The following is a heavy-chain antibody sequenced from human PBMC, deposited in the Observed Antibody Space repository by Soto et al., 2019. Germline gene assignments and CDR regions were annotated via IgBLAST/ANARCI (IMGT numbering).Heavy chain of an antibody. CDR3: ARGERGYSYCYDIYYYYGMDV. D-gene: IGHD5-18*01. J-gene: IGHJ6*04. Sequence: SVKVSCKASGGTFSSYAISWVRQAPGQGLEWMGGIIPIFGTANYAQKFQGRVTITADESTSTAYMELSSLRSEDTAVYYCARGERGYSYCYDIYYYYGMDVWGTATXVTVSS. V-gene: IGHV1-69*13. CDR1: GGTFSSYA. CDR2: IIPIFGTA.